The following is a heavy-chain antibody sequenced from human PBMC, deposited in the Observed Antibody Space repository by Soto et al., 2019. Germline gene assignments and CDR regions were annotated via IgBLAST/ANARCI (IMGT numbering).Heavy chain of an antibody. CDR2: IYYSGST. V-gene: IGHV4-59*01. D-gene: IGHD2-2*01. J-gene: IGHJ5*02. CDR1: GGSISSYY. CDR3: ARSPVLPAAIGSFDP. Sequence: SETLSLTCTVSGGSISSYYWSWIRQPPGKGLEWIGYIYYSGSTNYNPSLKSRVTISVDTSKNQFSLKLSSVTAADTAVYYCARSPVLPAAIGSFDPWGQGTLVTVSS.